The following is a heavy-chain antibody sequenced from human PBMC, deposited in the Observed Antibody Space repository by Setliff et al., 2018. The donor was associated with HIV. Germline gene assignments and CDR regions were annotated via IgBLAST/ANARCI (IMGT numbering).Heavy chain of an antibody. CDR3: AREFIPTGFFDY. Sequence: PGGSLRLSCAASQFTIRNYWMSWVRQAPGKGLEWVADINQDGGTKYYVDSVKGRFTISRDNAKNSLYLEMNSLRAEDAAVYYCAREFIPTGFFDYWGQGVLVTVSS. J-gene: IGHJ4*02. CDR2: INQDGGTK. D-gene: IGHD3-16*01. V-gene: IGHV3-7*01. CDR1: QFTIRNYW.